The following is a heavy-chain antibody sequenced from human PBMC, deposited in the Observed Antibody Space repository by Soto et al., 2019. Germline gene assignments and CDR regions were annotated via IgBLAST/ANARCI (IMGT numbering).Heavy chain of an antibody. CDR1: GGSILIGGHY. CDR2: IYYSGST. Sequence: TXSLTCGVSGGSILIGGHYLNWIRQHPEKGLEWIGYIYYSGSTHYNPSLRSRLRISLDTSKNQFLLRLTSVTAADTARYYCARDKAIAKNVWGYWGQGIQVTVSS. V-gene: IGHV4-31*11. CDR3: ARDKAIAKNVWGY. J-gene: IGHJ4*02. D-gene: IGHD3-16*01.